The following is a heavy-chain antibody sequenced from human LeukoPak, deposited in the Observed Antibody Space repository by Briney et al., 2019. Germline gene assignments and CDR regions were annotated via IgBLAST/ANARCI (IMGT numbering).Heavy chain of an antibody. CDR3: AGAGIAVAGNAEYFQH. Sequence: GESLKISCKGSGYSFTSYWISWVRQMPGKGLEWMGRIDPSDSYTNYSPSFQGHVTISADKSIGTAYLQWSSLKASDTAMYYCAGAGIAVAGNAEYFQHWGQGTLVTVSS. J-gene: IGHJ1*01. V-gene: IGHV5-10-1*01. CDR2: IDPSDSYT. CDR1: GYSFTSYW. D-gene: IGHD6-19*01.